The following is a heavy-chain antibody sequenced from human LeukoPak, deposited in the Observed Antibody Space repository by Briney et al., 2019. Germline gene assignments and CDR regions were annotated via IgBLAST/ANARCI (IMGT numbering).Heavy chain of an antibody. D-gene: IGHD6-13*01. CDR2: INSDGKAT. J-gene: IGHJ4*02. CDR1: GFTFDSYW. V-gene: IGHV3-74*01. CDR3: AKLSSYWSFDY. Sequence: GGSLRLSCAASGFTFDSYWMHWVRQAPGKGLVWVSGINSDGKATSYADSVKGRFTISRDNAKNTLFLQMNSLRVEDTAVYYCAKLSSYWSFDYWSQGSLVTVSS.